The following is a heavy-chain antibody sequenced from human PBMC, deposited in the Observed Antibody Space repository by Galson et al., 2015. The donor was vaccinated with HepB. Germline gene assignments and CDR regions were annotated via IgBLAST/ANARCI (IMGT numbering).Heavy chain of an antibody. CDR3: ARSVGRWAFDL. CDR1: GDSVSSNSAA. V-gene: IGHV6-1*01. D-gene: IGHD3-3*01. J-gene: IGHJ3*01. Sequence: CAISGDSVSSNSAAWNWLRQSPSRGLEWLGRTYYRSKLHNDYAVSVKSRITINPDTSKNQFSLQLESVTPEDTAVYYCARSVGRWAFDLWGQGTMVTVSS. CDR2: TYYRSKLHN.